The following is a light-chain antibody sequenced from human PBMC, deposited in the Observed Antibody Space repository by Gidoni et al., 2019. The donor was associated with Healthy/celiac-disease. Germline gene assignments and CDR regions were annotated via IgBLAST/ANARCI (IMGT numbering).Light chain of an antibody. CDR2: DNN. CDR1: SSNIGNNY. CDR3: GTWDSSLSGVV. V-gene: IGLV1-51*01. Sequence: QSVLTQPPSVSAAPGQTVTISCSGSSSNIGNNYVSWYQQLPGTAPKLLIYDNNERPSGIPDRFSGSKSGTSATLGITGLQTGDEADYYCGTWDSSLSGVVFGRGTKLTVL. J-gene: IGLJ2*01.